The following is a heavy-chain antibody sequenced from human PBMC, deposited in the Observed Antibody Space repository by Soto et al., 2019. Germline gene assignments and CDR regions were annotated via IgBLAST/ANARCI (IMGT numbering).Heavy chain of an antibody. Sequence: GGSLRLSCAASGFTFSSYGMHWVRQAPGKGLEWVAVISYDGSNKYYADSVKGRFTISRDNSKNTLYLQMNSLRAEDTAVYYCAKDNPAGGSDYYPGMDVWGQGTTVTVSS. CDR3: AKDNPAGGSDYYPGMDV. J-gene: IGHJ6*02. CDR2: ISYDGSNK. V-gene: IGHV3-30*18. D-gene: IGHD5-12*01. CDR1: GFTFSSYG.